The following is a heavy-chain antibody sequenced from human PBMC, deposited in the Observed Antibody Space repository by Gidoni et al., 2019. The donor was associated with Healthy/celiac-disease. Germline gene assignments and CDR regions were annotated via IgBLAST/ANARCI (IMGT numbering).Heavy chain of an antibody. CDR3: ARGPGCSSTSCYTLFYYYYGMDV. Sequence: QVQLVQSGAEVKKPGASVKVSGKASGYPFTSYDINWVRQATGQGLGWMGWMNPNSGNTGYAQKFQGRVTMTRNTSISTAYMELSSLRSEDTAVYYCARGPGCSSTSCYTLFYYYYGMDVWGQGTTVTVSS. D-gene: IGHD2-2*02. CDR1: GYPFTSYD. J-gene: IGHJ6*02. V-gene: IGHV1-8*01. CDR2: MNPNSGNT.